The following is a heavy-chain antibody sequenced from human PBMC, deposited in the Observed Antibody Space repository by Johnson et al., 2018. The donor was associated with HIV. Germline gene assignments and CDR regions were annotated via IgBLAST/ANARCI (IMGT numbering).Heavy chain of an antibody. CDR1: GFTFSDDY. D-gene: IGHD1-1*01. Sequence: QVQLVESGGGLVKPGGSLRLSCAASGFTFSDDYMSWIRQAPGTGLVWVSRISSDGTDTYYADSVKGRFTISRDNARNTMFVQMKSLRAEDTAVYYCARSGPNWAFDFWGQGTMVTVSS. CDR2: ISSDGTDT. V-gene: IGHV3-11*06. J-gene: IGHJ3*01. CDR3: ARSGPNWAFDF.